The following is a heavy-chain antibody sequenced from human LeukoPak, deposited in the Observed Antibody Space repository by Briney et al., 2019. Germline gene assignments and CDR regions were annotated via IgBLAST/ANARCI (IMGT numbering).Heavy chain of an antibody. CDR2: IYTTGTT. CDR1: SGSISSYY. CDR3: GRQGYTASYYFLDY. D-gene: IGHD1-26*01. J-gene: IGHJ4*02. Sequence: SETLSLTCTVSSGSISSYYWGWVRQPPGKGLEWIGRIYTTGTTRYNPSLKSRVTMSMDTSTNQFSLNLRSMTAADTAVYYCGRQGYTASYYFLDYWSQGNL. V-gene: IGHV4-4*07.